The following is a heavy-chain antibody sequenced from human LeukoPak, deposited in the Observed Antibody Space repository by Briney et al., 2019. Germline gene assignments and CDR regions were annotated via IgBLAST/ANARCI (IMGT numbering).Heavy chain of an antibody. CDR1: GCSSTSYW. Sequence: GGSLKISWKGSGCSSTSYWIGWVRQMPGKGLEGMGIIYPGESDTRYSPSFQGQVTISADKSISTAYLQWSSLKASDTAMYYCARQGKAEMATTYFDYWGQGTLVTVSS. D-gene: IGHD5-24*01. CDR3: ARQGKAEMATTYFDY. J-gene: IGHJ4*02. V-gene: IGHV5-51*01. CDR2: IYPGESDT.